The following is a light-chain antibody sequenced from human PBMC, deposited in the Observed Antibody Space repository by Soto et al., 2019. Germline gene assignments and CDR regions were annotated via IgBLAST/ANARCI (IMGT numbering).Light chain of an antibody. J-gene: IGLJ1*01. CDR3: SSYTSSSTIYV. CDR1: SSDVGGYKY. Sequence: QSVLTQPASVSGSPGQSITISCTGTSSDVGGYKYVSWYQQHPGKAPKVMIYEVSNRPSGVSNRFSGSKSGNTASLTISGLQAEDEPDYYCSSYTSSSTIYVFGNGTKV. V-gene: IGLV2-14*01. CDR2: EVS.